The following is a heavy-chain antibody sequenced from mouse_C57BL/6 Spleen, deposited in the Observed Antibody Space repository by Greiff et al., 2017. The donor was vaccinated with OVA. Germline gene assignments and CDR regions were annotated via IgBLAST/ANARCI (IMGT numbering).Heavy chain of an antibody. CDR1: GYTFTSYW. J-gene: IGHJ2*01. CDR2: IHPNSGST. V-gene: IGHV1-64*01. CDR3: ARGVYGSRQGYFDY. D-gene: IGHD1-1*01. Sequence: QVQLQQPGAELVKPGASVKLSCKASGYTFTSYWMHWVKQRPGQGLEWIGMIHPNSGSTNYNEKFKSKATLTVDKSSSTAYMQLSSLTSEDSAVYYCARGVYGSRQGYFDYWGQGTTLTVSS.